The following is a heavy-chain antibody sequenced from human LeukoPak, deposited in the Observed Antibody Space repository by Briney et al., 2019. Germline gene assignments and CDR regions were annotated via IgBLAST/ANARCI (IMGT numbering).Heavy chain of an antibody. D-gene: IGHD3-22*01. CDR1: GFTFSSYA. V-gene: IGHV3-23*01. Sequence: GGSLRLSCAASGFTFSSYAMSWVRQAPGKGLEWVSAISGSGGSTYYADSVKGRFTISRDNSKNKLYLQMNSLRAEDTAVYYCAKSRGYYDSSGYWDYWGQGTLVTVSS. CDR3: AKSRGYYDSSGYWDY. CDR2: ISGSGGST. J-gene: IGHJ4*02.